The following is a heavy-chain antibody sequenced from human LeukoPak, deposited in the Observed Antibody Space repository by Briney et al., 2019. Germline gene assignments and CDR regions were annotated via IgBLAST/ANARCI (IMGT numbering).Heavy chain of an antibody. J-gene: IGHJ4*02. V-gene: IGHV3-7*03. CDR2: IKQDGSEK. CDR1: GFTFSNYW. D-gene: IGHD1-26*01. CDR3: ARDEWELPDY. Sequence: GGSLRLSCVASGFTFSNYWMSWVRQAPGKGLEWVANIKQDGSEKYYVDSVKGRFTIARDNAQNSLYLQMNSLRAEDTAVYYCARDEWELPDYWGQGTLVTVSS.